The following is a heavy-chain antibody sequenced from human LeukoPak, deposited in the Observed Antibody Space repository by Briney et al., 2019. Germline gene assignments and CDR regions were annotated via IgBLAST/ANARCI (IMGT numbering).Heavy chain of an antibody. D-gene: IGHD2-15*01. CDR2: INHSGST. J-gene: IGHJ2*01. Sequence: SETLSLTCTVSGGSISSSSYYWGWIRQPPGKGLEWIGEINHSGSTNYNPSLKSRVTISVDTSKNQFSLKLSSVTAADTAVYYCARGGRSLVAAQFDLWGRGTLVTVSS. CDR3: ARGGRSLVAAQFDL. V-gene: IGHV4-39*07. CDR1: GGSISSSSYY.